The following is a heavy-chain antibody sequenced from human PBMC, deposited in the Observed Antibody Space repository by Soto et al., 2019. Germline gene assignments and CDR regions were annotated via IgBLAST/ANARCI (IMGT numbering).Heavy chain of an antibody. D-gene: IGHD1-26*01. Sequence: SETLSLTCTVSGGSISDHYYMWIRQSLGKGLEYIGYIYNGGRTDYNPSLKSRVTISVDTSKNQFSLKLSSVTAADTAVYYFGRHILSGNYPDSFDCWGQGTPVTVSS. CDR1: GGSISDHY. CDR2: IYNGGRT. J-gene: IGHJ4*02. V-gene: IGHV4-59*08. CDR3: GRHILSGNYPDSFDC.